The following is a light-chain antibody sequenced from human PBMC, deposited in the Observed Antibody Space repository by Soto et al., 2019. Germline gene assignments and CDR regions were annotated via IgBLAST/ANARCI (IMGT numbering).Light chain of an antibody. V-gene: IGKV3-11*01. Sequence: EIVLTQSPATLSLSPGEVATLSCRASQSVTTYLAWYQQKPGQSPRLLFSDASDRAAGVPARFNGSGSGTDFTLTIGGLEPEDSAVYYCQQRATWPLGTFGQGTKVEI. CDR3: QQRATWPLGT. CDR2: DAS. J-gene: IGKJ1*01. CDR1: QSVTTY.